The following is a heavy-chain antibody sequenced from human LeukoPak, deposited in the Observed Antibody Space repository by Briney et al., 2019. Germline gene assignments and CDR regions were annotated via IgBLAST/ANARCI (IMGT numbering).Heavy chain of an antibody. V-gene: IGHV3-21*01. Sequence: GGSLRLSCAASGFTFSTYTMNWVRQAPGKGLEWVSSISNSGTYIYYADSVKGRFTISRDNAKNSLYLQMNSLRAGDTAVYYCARDRSQQGFDYWGQGTLVTVSS. CDR3: ARDRSQQGFDY. CDR2: ISNSGTYI. CDR1: GFTFSTYT. J-gene: IGHJ4*02. D-gene: IGHD6-13*01.